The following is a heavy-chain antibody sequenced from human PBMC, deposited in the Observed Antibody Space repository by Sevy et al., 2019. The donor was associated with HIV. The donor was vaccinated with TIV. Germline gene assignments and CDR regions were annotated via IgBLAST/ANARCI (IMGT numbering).Heavy chain of an antibody. Sequence: GGSLRLSCAASGFNFRTYSMNWVRQAPGKGLEWLSSISDDSRYIYYSDSVKGRFTISRANAKNLLFLQMNNLRVEDTALYYCARDVTSFGVVSGIDYWGQGNLVTVSS. D-gene: IGHD3-3*01. CDR2: ISDDSRYI. J-gene: IGHJ4*01. CDR1: GFNFRTYS. V-gene: IGHV3-21*04. CDR3: ARDVTSFGVVSGIDY.